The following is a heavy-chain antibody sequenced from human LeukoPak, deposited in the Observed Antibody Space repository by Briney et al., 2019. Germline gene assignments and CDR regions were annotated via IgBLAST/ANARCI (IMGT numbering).Heavy chain of an antibody. CDR1: GGTFSSYA. CDR2: INPNSGGT. Sequence: ASVKVSCKASGGTFSSYAISWVRQAPGQGLEWMGWINPNSGGTNYAQKFQGRVTMTRDTSISTAYMELSSLRSDDTAVYYCASFEVGAWGQGNLVTVSS. J-gene: IGHJ5*02. D-gene: IGHD3-10*01. V-gene: IGHV1-2*02. CDR3: ASFEVGA.